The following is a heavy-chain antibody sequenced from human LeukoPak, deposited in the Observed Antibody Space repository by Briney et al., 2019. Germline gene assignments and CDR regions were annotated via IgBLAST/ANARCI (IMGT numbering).Heavy chain of an antibody. CDR3: ATSIAMTTVTTGGGFDY. D-gene: IGHD4-11*01. CDR2: ISYDGSNK. CDR1: GFTFSSYA. V-gene: IGHV3-30-3*01. Sequence: GSLRLSCAASGFTFSSYAMHWVRQAPGKGLEWVTVISYDGSNKYYADSVKGRFTISRDNSKNTLYLQMNSLRAEDTAVYYCATSIAMTTVTTGGGFDYWGQGTLVTVSS. J-gene: IGHJ4*02.